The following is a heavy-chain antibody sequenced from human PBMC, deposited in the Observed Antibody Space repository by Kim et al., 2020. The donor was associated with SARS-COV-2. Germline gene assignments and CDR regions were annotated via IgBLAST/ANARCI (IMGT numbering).Heavy chain of an antibody. D-gene: IGHD3-22*01. Sequence: SETLSLTCTVSGGSISSGDYYWSWIRQPPGKGLEWIGYIYYSGSTYYNPSLKSRVTISVDTSKNQFSLKLSSGTAADTAVYYCARVEVGTKYYYDSSGYPHPRFSYWGQGTLVTVSS. CDR3: ARVEVGTKYYYDSSGYPHPRFSY. CDR1: GGSISSGDYY. CDR2: IYYSGST. V-gene: IGHV4-30-4*01. J-gene: IGHJ4*02.